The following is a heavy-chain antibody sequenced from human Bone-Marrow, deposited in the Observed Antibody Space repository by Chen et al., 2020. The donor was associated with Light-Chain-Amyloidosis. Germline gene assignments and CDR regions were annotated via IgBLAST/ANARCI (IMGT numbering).Heavy chain of an antibody. Sequence: QLQLQESGPGLVKTSETLSLTCTVSSGSISSDNYYWGWIRQPPGQGLEWIGSIYFRGDTYYRPSLRSRVTISVDTSKNQFSLILNSMTAADTAVYYCVRQRRGIGRLPVYWGQGTLVTVSS. CDR2: IYFRGDT. CDR1: SGSISSDNYY. D-gene: IGHD3-16*01. V-gene: IGHV4-39*01. J-gene: IGHJ4*02. CDR3: VRQRRGIGRLPVY.